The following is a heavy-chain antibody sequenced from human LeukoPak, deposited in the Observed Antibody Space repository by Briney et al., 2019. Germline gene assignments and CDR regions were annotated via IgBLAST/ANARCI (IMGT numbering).Heavy chain of an antibody. CDR2: ISSSSSYI. CDR1: GFTFSSYS. J-gene: IGHJ6*02. V-gene: IGHV3-21*01. Sequence: GGSLRLSCAASGFTFSSYSMNWVRQAPGKGLEWVSSISSSSSYIYYADSVKGRFTISRDNAKNSLYLQMNSLRAEDTAVYCCARASAGGSGMDVWGQGTTVTVSS. CDR3: ARASAGGSGMDV. D-gene: IGHD4-23*01.